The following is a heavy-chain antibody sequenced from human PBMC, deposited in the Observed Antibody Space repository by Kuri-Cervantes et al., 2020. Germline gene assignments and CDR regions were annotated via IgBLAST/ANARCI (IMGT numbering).Heavy chain of an antibody. D-gene: IGHD6-19*01. V-gene: IGHV4-34*01. CDR2: INHSGST. J-gene: IGHJ5*02. Sequence: SETLSLTCAVYGGSFSGYYWSWIRQPPGKGLEWIGEINHSGSTKYNPSLKSRVTISLDTSKNHFSLKLRSVTAADTAVYFCARSIAVPEGVGDWFDPWGQGTLVTVSS. CDR3: ARSIAVPEGVGDWFDP. CDR1: GGSFSGYY.